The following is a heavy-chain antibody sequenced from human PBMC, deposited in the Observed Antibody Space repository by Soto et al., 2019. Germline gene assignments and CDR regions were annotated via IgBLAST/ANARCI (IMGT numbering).Heavy chain of an antibody. V-gene: IGHV3-48*01. J-gene: IGHJ4*02. CDR2: ISSGSGTI. CDR1: GFTFSDYS. CDR3: ASWSSTDGGGY. Sequence: EVQLVESGGDLVQPGGSLRLSCIVSGFTFSDYSMNWVRQAPGKGLEWVSYISSGSGTIHYADAVKGRFTISRDNAKNSLFLQMHSLRAEDTAVYYCASWSSTDGGGYWGQGTLVTVSS. D-gene: IGHD2-2*01.